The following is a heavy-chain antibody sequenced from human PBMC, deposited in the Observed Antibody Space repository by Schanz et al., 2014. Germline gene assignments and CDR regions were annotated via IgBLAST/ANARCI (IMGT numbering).Heavy chain of an antibody. V-gene: IGHV3-21*01. Sequence: EVELVESGGGLIQPGGSLRLSCAASGFTFSSYRMNWVRQAPGKGLEWVSSISSSSSYIYYADSVKGRFTISRDNAKNSLYLQMNRLRAEETAVYHCAGVGRLAYCGGDCYCGGYFDLWGRGTVVTVSS. CDR2: ISSSSSYI. CDR1: GFTFSSYR. D-gene: IGHD2-21*01. CDR3: AGVGRLAYCGGDCYCGGYFDL. J-gene: IGHJ2*01.